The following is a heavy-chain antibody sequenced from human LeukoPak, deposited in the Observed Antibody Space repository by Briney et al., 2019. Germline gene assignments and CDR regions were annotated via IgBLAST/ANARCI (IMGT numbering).Heavy chain of an antibody. J-gene: IGHJ4*02. D-gene: IGHD4-17*01. Sequence: SETLSLTCAVSGGSISSGGYSWSWIRQPPGKGLEWIGYIYHSGSTYYNPSLKSRVTISVDRSKNQFSLKLSSVTAADTAVYYCARGRDDYGDELFIDYWGQGTLATVSS. CDR2: IYHSGST. V-gene: IGHV4-30-2*01. CDR1: GGSISSGGYS. CDR3: ARGRDDYGDELFIDY.